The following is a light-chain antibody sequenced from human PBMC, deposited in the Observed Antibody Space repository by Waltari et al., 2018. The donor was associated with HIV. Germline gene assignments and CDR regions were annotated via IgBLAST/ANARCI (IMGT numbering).Light chain of an antibody. J-gene: IGKJ3*01. CDR1: QSINAW. CDR2: KAS. CDR3: QQYNNFPAT. Sequence: TQMPQSPSTLSASVGDRVIITCRASQSINAWLAWYPQIPGKAPRLLIYKASNLQSGVPSRFSGSGSGTEFTLTISSLQPDDFATYYCQQYNNFPATFGPGTKVDIK. V-gene: IGKV1-5*03.